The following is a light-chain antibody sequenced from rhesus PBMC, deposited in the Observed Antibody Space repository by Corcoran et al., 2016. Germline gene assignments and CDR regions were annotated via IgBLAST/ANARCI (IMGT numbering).Light chain of an antibody. Sequence: EIVMTQSPATLSLSPGERATLSCRASQSVSSSLAWYQQKPGQAPMLLIYGASSRATGIPDRFSGSGSGTDFTLTISSLEPEDVAVYYCLQHSNWPYSFGQGTKVEIK. CDR1: QSVSSS. CDR3: LQHSNWPYS. CDR2: GAS. J-gene: IGKJ2*01. V-gene: IGKV3-24*01.